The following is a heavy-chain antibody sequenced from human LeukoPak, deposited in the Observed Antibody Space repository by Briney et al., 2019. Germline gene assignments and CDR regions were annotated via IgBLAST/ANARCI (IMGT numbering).Heavy chain of an antibody. Sequence: GGSLRLSCAASGFIFSSYAMNWVRQAPGKGLEWVAVISGGGSTTIYADSVKGRFTISRDDSKKTLYLQMNSLRAEDTAVYYCANGDGYNGDYFDYWGQGTLVTVSS. V-gene: IGHV3-23*01. CDR2: ISGGGSTT. D-gene: IGHD5-24*01. CDR1: GFIFSSYA. CDR3: ANGDGYNGDYFDY. J-gene: IGHJ4*02.